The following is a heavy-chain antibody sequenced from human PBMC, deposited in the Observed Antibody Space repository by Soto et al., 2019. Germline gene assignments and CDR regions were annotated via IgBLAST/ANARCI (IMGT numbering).Heavy chain of an antibody. J-gene: IGHJ5*01. V-gene: IGHV4-31*03. Sequence: SDTLSLTCTVSGGSVTGGAYYWSWIRQHPGKGLEWIGYIFYSGSTYYNPSLKSRVTISIDTSRNQFSLNLTSVTAADTAVYFCARSPDSYNTGWFDSWGQGTLVTV. CDR3: ARSPDSYNTGWFDS. CDR2: IFYSGST. CDR1: GGSVTGGAYY. D-gene: IGHD5-18*01.